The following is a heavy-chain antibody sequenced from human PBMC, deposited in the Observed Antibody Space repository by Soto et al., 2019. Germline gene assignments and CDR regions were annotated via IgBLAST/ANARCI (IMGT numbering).Heavy chain of an antibody. CDR1: GFTFSSYS. Sequence: GSLRLSCAASGFTFSSYSMNWVRQAPGKGLEWVSSISSSSSYIYYADSVKGRFTISRDNAKNSLYLQMNSLRAEDTAVYYCARLDDYYYDSSGHHPSSYYGMDVWGQGTTVTVSS. V-gene: IGHV3-21*01. D-gene: IGHD3-22*01. CDR2: ISSSSSYI. CDR3: ARLDDYYYDSSGHHPSSYYGMDV. J-gene: IGHJ6*02.